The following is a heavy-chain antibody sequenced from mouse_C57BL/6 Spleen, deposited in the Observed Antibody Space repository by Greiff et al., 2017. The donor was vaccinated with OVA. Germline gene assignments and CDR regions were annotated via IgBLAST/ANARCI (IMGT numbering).Heavy chain of an antibody. CDR2: IYPSDSET. CDR1: GYTFTSYW. Sequence: QVQLQQPGAELVRPGSSVKLSCKASGYTFTSYWMDWVKQRPGQGLEWIGNIYPSDSETHYNQKFKDKATLTVDKSSSTAYMQLSSLTSEDSAVDYCARENYDANYAMDYWGQGTSVTVSS. CDR3: ARENYDANYAMDY. V-gene: IGHV1-61*01. J-gene: IGHJ4*01. D-gene: IGHD2-4*01.